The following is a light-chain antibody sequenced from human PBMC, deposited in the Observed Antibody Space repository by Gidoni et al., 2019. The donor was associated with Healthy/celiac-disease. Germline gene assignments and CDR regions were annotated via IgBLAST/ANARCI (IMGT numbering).Light chain of an antibody. J-gene: IGKJ2*01. CDR3: QQGYSTPPYT. CDR1: QSISSY. V-gene: IGKV1-39*01. CDR2: AAS. Sequence: DIQINQSPSLLSASVGDRVTLTCRASQSISSYLNWYQQKPGKAPKLLIYAASSLQSGVPSRFSGSGSGTDLTLTISSLQPEDFATYYCQQGYSTPPYTFGQXTKLEIK.